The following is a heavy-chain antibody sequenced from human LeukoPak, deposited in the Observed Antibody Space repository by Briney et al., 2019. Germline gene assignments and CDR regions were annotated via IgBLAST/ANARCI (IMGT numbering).Heavy chain of an antibody. Sequence: GGSLRLSCAASGFTFSSYSMNWVRQAPGKGLEWVSSISSSSSYIYYADSVKGRFTISRDNAKNSLYLQMNSLRAEDTAVYYCASYRRFDVAAAPSPLYWGQGTLVTVSS. CDR2: ISSSSSYI. CDR3: ASYRRFDVAAAPSPLY. J-gene: IGHJ4*02. D-gene: IGHD6-13*01. V-gene: IGHV3-21*01. CDR1: GFTFSSYS.